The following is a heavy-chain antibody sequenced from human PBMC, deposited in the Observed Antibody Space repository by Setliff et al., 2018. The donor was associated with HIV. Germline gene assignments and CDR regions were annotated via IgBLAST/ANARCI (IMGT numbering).Heavy chain of an antibody. CDR1: GGSISSYY. J-gene: IGHJ2*01. V-gene: IGHV4-4*09. D-gene: IGHD4-17*01. CDR3: ATSLNGDSEPWYFDF. CDR2: IYSSGST. Sequence: SETLSLTCTVSGGSISSYYWSWIRQPPGKGLEWIGYIYSSGSTNYNPSLKSRVTISVDTSKNQFSLKLSSVTAADTAVYYCATSLNGDSEPWYFDFWGRGSLVTVSS.